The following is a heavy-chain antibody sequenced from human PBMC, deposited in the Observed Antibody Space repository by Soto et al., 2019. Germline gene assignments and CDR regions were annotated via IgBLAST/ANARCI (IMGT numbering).Heavy chain of an antibody. Sequence: VASVKVSCKASGYTFTGYYMHWVRQAPGQGLEWMGWINPNSGGTNYAQKFQGRVTMTRDTSISTAYMELSRLRSDDTAVYYCARTDYDILTGYSPFDYWGQGTLVTVSS. J-gene: IGHJ4*02. CDR2: INPNSGGT. CDR1: GYTFTGYY. D-gene: IGHD3-9*01. V-gene: IGHV1-2*02. CDR3: ARTDYDILTGYSPFDY.